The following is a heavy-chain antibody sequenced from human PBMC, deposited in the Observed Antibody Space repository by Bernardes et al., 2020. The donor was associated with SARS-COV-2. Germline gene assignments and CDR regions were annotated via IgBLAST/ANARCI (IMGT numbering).Heavy chain of an antibody. D-gene: IGHD3-9*01. CDR2: INDSGST. Sequence: SETLHLTCAVYGGSFSGYYWSWIRQPPGKGLEWIGEINDSGSTNYNPSIKSRVTISVDTSKNQFSLKLSSVTAADTAVYYCAKDQASDYDILTGYQPRRYYGMDVWGQGTTVTVSS. CDR3: AKDQASDYDILTGYQPRRYYGMDV. V-gene: IGHV4-34*01. CDR1: GGSFSGYY. J-gene: IGHJ6*02.